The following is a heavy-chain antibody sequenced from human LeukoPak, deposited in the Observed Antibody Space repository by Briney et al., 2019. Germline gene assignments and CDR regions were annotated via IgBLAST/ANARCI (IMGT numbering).Heavy chain of an antibody. V-gene: IGHV1-18*01. D-gene: IGHD4-23*01. Sequence: ASVKVSCKASGYTFTSYGISWVRRAPGQGLEWMGWISAYNGNTNYAQKLQGRVTMTTDTSTSTACMELRSLRSDDTAVYYCARVLDYGGNLHYFDYWGQGTLVTVSS. J-gene: IGHJ4*02. CDR1: GYTFTSYG. CDR2: ISAYNGNT. CDR3: ARVLDYGGNLHYFDY.